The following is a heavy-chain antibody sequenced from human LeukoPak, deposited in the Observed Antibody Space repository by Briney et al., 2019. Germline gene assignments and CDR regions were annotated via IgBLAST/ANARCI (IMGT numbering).Heavy chain of an antibody. CDR3: AKDRRYYYDSSGVFDY. V-gene: IGHV3-23*01. Sequence: GGSLRLSCAASGFTFSSYAMSWVRQAPGKGLEWVSAISGSGGSTYYADSVKGRFTISRDNSKNTLYLQMNSLRAEDTAVCYCAKDRRYYYDSSGVFDYWGQGTLVTVSS. CDR2: ISGSGGST. D-gene: IGHD3-22*01. J-gene: IGHJ4*02. CDR1: GFTFSSYA.